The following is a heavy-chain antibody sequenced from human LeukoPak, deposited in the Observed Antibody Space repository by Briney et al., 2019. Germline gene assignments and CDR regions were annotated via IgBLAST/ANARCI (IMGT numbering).Heavy chain of an antibody. V-gene: IGHV4-34*01. J-gene: IGHJ4*02. CDR2: INHSGGT. CDR1: GGSFSGYY. Sequence: SETLSLTCAVYGGSFSGYYWSWIRQPPGKGLEWIGEINHSGGTNYNPSLKSRVTISVDTSKNQFSLKLSSVTAADTAVYYCARTYCRGGSCHFDYWGQGTLVTVSS. D-gene: IGHD2-15*01. CDR3: ARTYCRGGSCHFDY.